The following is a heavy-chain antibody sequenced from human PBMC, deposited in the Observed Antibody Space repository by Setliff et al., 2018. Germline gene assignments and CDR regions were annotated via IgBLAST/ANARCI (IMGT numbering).Heavy chain of an antibody. V-gene: IGHV4-59*11. J-gene: IGHJ4*02. D-gene: IGHD3-3*01. CDR3: ARGRDFWSGYLVY. Sequence: SETLSLTCTVSGGSISSPYWSWIRQPPGKGLEWIGYIFYIGSTNYNPSLKSRVTISVDRSKNQFSLKLSSVTAADTAVYYCARGRDFWSGYLVYWGQGTLVTVSS. CDR2: IFYIGST. CDR1: GGSISSPY.